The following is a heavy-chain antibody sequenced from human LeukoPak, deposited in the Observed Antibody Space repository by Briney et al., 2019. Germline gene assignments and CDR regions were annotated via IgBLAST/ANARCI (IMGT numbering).Heavy chain of an antibody. CDR1: GFTFDDYT. CDR3: AKDLVSDSSGGPDS. CDR2: ISWDGGTT. J-gene: IGHJ4*02. D-gene: IGHD6-19*01. V-gene: IGHV3-43*01. Sequence: GGSLRLSCAASGFTFDDYTMHWARQPPGKGLEWVSLISWDGGTTDYADSVKGRFTISRDNSKNSLYLQMNSLRIEDTALYYCAKDLVSDSSGGPDSWGQGTLVTVSS.